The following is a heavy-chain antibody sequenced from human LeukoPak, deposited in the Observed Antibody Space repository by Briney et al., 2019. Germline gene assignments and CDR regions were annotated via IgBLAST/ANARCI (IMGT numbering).Heavy chain of an antibody. Sequence: GGSLRLFCAASGLTFSRAWMNWVRQAPGKGLEWVGRIRSKSDGGTTDYAAPVKGRFTISRDDSKNTLYMQMNSLQTEDTAVYYCSTIFPYDSNVDWGQGTLVTVSS. CDR3: STIFPYDSNVD. CDR2: IRSKSDGGTT. D-gene: IGHD3-22*01. J-gene: IGHJ4*02. V-gene: IGHV3-15*07. CDR1: GLTFSRAW.